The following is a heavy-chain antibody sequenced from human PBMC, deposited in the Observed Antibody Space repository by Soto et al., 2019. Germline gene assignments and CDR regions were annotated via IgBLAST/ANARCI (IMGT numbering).Heavy chain of an antibody. D-gene: IGHD2-21*02. CDR3: ARVVPGRRPSETNPLDY. Sequence: ASVKVSCKASGYTFTSYGISWVRQAPGQGLEWMGWISAYNGNTNYAQKLQGRVTMTTDTSTSTAYMELRSLRSDDTAVYYCARVVPGRRPSETNPLDYWGQGTLVTVSS. V-gene: IGHV1-18*01. CDR1: GYTFTSYG. J-gene: IGHJ4*02. CDR2: ISAYNGNT.